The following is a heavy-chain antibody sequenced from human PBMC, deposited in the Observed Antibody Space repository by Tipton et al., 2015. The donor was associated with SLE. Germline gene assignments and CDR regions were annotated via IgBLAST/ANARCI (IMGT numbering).Heavy chain of an antibody. CDR2: IYSGGST. CDR1: GFTFSSYG. Sequence: SLRLSCAASGFTFSSYGMHWVRQAPGKGLEWVSVIYSGGSTYYADSVKGRFTISRDNSKNTLYLQMNSLRAEDTAVYYCARGRTFDYWGQGTLVTVSS. J-gene: IGHJ4*02. CDR3: ARGRTFDY. V-gene: IGHV3-NL1*01. D-gene: IGHD1-14*01.